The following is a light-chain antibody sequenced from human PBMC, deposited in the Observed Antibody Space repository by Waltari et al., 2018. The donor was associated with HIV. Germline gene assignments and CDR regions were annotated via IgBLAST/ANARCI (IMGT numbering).Light chain of an antibody. J-gene: IGLJ2*01. V-gene: IGLV1-40*01. CDR2: GIN. CDR1: SSNTGAGYG. CDR3: QAYDSSLSVR. Sequence: QPELTQPPSVSGAPGQTVTISCTGSSSNTGAGYGVHWYQHLPGAAPKLLISGINDRPSGGPDRFAGSESGTSASRGITGLQVEDEGDYFCQAYDSSLSVRFGGGTKLTVL.